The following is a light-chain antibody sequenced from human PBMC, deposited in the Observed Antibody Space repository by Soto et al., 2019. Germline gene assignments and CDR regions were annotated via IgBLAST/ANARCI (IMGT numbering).Light chain of an antibody. Sequence: DIQMTQSPSSLSASVGDRVTITCRASQGISNYLAWYQQKPGKAPQLMIYGATTLQSGVPSRFSGSGSGTDFTLTIASLQPEDVAAYYCQKYNSDPLTFGGGTKVDIK. CDR3: QKYNSDPLT. CDR1: QGISNY. CDR2: GAT. V-gene: IGKV1-27*01. J-gene: IGKJ4*01.